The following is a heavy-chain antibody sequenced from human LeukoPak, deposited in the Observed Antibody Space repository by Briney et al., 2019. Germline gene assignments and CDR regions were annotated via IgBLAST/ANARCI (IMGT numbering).Heavy chain of an antibody. V-gene: IGHV1-69*13. CDR2: TIPIFHTA. J-gene: IGHJ4*02. CDR3: ASFTMVRGAKAFDY. CDR1: GGIFSTFA. D-gene: IGHD3-10*01. Sequence: SVRVSCKASGGIFSTFAISRVRQAPGQGLEWMGGTIPIFHTANYAQKFQGRVTVTADESTSTAYMELSSLRSEDTAVYYCASFTMVRGAKAFDYWGQGTLVTVSS.